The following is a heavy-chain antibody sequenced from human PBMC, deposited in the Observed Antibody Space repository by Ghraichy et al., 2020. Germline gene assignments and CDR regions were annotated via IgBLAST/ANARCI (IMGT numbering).Heavy chain of an antibody. V-gene: IGHV5-51*01. CDR2: IYPGDSDT. CDR3: ARHNNAGWGYGSGNTAYYYYYYGMDV. Sequence: GESLNISCKGSGYSFTSYWIGWVRQMPGKGLEWMGIIYPGDSDTRYSPSFQGQVNISADKSINTAYLQWSNLKASDTAMYYCARHNNAGWGYGSGNTAYYYYYYGMDVWGQGTTVTVSS. CDR1: GYSFTSYW. J-gene: IGHJ6*02. D-gene: IGHD3-10*01.